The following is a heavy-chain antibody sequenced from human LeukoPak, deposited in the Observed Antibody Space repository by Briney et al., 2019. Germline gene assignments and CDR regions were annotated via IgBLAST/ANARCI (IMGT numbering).Heavy chain of an antibody. CDR1: GGSISSYY. CDR3: ARGWGRSGYYYYYMDV. CDR2: IYTSGST. Sequence: SETLSLTCTVSGGSISSYYWSWIRQPAGKGLEWIGRIYTSGSTNYNPSLKSRVTISVDTSKNQFSLKLSSVTAADTAVYYCARGWGRSGYYYYYMDVWGKGTTVTVSS. V-gene: IGHV4-4*07. D-gene: IGHD3-10*01. J-gene: IGHJ6*03.